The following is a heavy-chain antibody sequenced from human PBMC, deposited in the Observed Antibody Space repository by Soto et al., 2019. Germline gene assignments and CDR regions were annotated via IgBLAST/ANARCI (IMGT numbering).Heavy chain of an antibody. V-gene: IGHV1-69*13. D-gene: IGHD3-22*01. CDR2: IIPIFGTA. Sequence: SVKVSCKASGGTFSSYAISWVRQAPGKGLEWMGGIIPIFGTANYAQKFQGRVTITADESTSTAYMELSSLRSEDTAVYYCAERPYYYDSSGYLQHDAFDIWGQGTMVTVSS. J-gene: IGHJ3*02. CDR1: GGTFSSYA. CDR3: AERPYYYDSSGYLQHDAFDI.